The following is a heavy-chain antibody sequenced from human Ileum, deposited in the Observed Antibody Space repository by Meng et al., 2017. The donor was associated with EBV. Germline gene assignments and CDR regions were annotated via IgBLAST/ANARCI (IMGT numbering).Heavy chain of an antibody. CDR1: GGSISSINW. D-gene: IGHD6-13*01. Sequence: QVQLQESGPGLVKPSETLSLTCAVSGGSISSINWWTWVRHPPGKGLEWIGEIYHSGSTNYNPSLKSRVTISVDKSKNQFSLKLSSVTAADTAVYYCARVAAAGNEWFDPWGQGTLVTVSS. CDR2: IYHSGST. J-gene: IGHJ5*02. CDR3: ARVAAAGNEWFDP. V-gene: IGHV4-4*02.